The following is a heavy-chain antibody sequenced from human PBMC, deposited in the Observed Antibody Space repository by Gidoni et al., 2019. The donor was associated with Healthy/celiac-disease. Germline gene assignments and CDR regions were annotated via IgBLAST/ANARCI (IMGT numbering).Heavy chain of an antibody. CDR2: IIPICDTA. Sequence: VPLVQPGPEVHQPGDSVKVSCKASGGSFNIYAFRWVRQAPGHGREGMGGIIPICDTANYTQKFQGRVTITADESTSTAYRELSSLRSEDTALYYCARVVPELTRWGQGTLVAVSS. V-gene: IGHV1-69*01. D-gene: IGHD1-7*01. CDR1: GGSFNIYA. CDR3: ARVVPELTR. J-gene: IGHJ4*02.